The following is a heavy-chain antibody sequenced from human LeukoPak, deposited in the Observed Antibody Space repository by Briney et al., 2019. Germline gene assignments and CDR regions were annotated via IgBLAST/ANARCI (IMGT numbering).Heavy chain of an antibody. CDR1: GYTFTSYA. CDR3: AREAGYSSTFDY. Sequence: ASVKVSCKASGYTFTSYAMHWVRQAPGQRLEWMGWINAGNGNTKYSQKFQGRVTITRDTSASTAYMELSSLRSEDTAVYYCAREAGYSSTFDYWGQGNLVTVSS. J-gene: IGHJ4*02. D-gene: IGHD6-19*01. V-gene: IGHV1-3*01. CDR2: INAGNGNT.